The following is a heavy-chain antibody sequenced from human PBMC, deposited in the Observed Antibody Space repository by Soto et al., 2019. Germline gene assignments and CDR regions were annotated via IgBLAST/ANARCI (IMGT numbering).Heavy chain of an antibody. D-gene: IGHD3-10*01. J-gene: IGHJ5*02. CDR1: GGSISSGGYY. CDR3: ARFSHYYGSGSYYWFDP. V-gene: IGHV4-31*03. Sequence: GGASGTLSLTCTVSGGSISSGGYYWSWIRQHPGKGLEWIGYIYYSGSTYYNPSLKSRVTISVDTSKNQFSLKLSSVTAADTAFYYCARFSHYYGSGSYYWFDPWGQGTLVTVSS. CDR2: IYYSGST.